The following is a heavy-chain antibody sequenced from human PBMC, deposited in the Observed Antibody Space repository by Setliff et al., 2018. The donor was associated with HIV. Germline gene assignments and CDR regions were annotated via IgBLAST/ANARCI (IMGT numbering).Heavy chain of an antibody. V-gene: IGHV3-23*01. CDR2: ISGSGGST. CDR1: GFTFSSYA. Sequence: GASVKVSCAASGFTFSSYAMSWVRQAPGKGLEWVSAISGSGGSTYYADSVKGRFTISRDNSKNTLYLQMNSLRAEDTAVYYCAKTLTTVTDAEYFQHWGQGTLVTVSS. CDR3: AKTLTTVTDAEYFQH. J-gene: IGHJ1*01. D-gene: IGHD4-17*01.